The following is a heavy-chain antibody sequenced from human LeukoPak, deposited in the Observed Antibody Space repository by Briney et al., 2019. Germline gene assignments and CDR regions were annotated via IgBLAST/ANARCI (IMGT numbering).Heavy chain of an antibody. Sequence: PSETLSLTCTVSGDSISTYYWSWIRQPPGKGLEWIGYIYSSGHTSYNPSLKSRVTISVDTSKNQFSLKLSSVTAADTAVYYCAISYSSGWYEGYYFDYWGQGTLVTVSS. CDR2: IYSSGHT. CDR3: AISYSSGWYEGYYFDY. V-gene: IGHV4-4*08. CDR1: GDSISTYY. J-gene: IGHJ4*02. D-gene: IGHD6-19*01.